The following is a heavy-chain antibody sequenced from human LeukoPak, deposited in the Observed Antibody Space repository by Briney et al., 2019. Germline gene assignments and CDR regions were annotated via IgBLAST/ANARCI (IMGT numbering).Heavy chain of an antibody. CDR2: IRSKAYGGTT. CDR3: TRVVEYYYDSSGYFHDPDAFDI. Sequence: QPGGSLRLSCTASGFTFGDYAMSGVRQAPGKGLEWVGFIRSKAYGGTTEYAASVKGRFTISRDDSKSIAYLQMNSLKTEDTAVYYCTRVVEYYYDSSGYFHDPDAFDIWGQGTMVTVSS. V-gene: IGHV3-49*04. CDR1: GFTFGDYA. D-gene: IGHD3-22*01. J-gene: IGHJ3*02.